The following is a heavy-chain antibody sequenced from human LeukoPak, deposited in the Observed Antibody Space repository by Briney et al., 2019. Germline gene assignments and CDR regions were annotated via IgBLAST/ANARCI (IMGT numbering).Heavy chain of an antibody. V-gene: IGHV3-23*01. CDR1: GFTFSSYA. J-gene: IGHJ5*02. CDR3: AKDITARWLQFEWFDP. D-gene: IGHD5-24*01. Sequence: GGSLRLSCAASGFTFSSYAMSWVRQAPGKGLEWVSAISGSGGSTYYADSVEGRFTISRDNSKNTLYLQMNSLRAEDTAVYYCAKDITARWLQFEWFDPWGQGTLVTVSS. CDR2: ISGSGGST.